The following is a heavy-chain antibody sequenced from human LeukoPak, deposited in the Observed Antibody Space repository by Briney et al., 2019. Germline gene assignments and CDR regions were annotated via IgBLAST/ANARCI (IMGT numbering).Heavy chain of an antibody. D-gene: IGHD5-12*01. CDR3: ASGGGYDSRSY. J-gene: IGHJ4*02. Sequence: HPGGSLRLSCAASKWTFSIEAMHWVRQAPGKGLEWVAVISYDGSNKDYADSVKGRFTISRDNAKNSLYLQMNSLRAEDTAVYYCASGGGYDSRSYWGQGTLVTVSS. V-gene: IGHV3-30-3*01. CDR2: ISYDGSNK. CDR1: KWTFSIEA.